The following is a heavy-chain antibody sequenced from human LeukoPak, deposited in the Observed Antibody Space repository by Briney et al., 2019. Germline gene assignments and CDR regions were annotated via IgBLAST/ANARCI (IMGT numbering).Heavy chain of an antibody. D-gene: IGHD2/OR15-2a*01. V-gene: IGHV1-18*01. CDR3: ATARILSLDAFDI. J-gene: IGHJ3*02. Sequence: ASVKVSCKASGYTFTTYGISWVRQAPGQGLEWMGWISGYNGNTNYAQKFQGRVTMTTDTSTSTAYMDLRSLRSDDTAVYYCATARILSLDAFDIWGQGTMVTVSS. CDR2: ISGYNGNT. CDR1: GYTFTTYG.